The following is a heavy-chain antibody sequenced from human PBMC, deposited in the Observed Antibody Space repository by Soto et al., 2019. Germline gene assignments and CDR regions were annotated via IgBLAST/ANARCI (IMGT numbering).Heavy chain of an antibody. J-gene: IGHJ5*02. V-gene: IGHV4-39*01. D-gene: IGHD6-13*01. CDR1: GGSISSSSFH. CDR3: ARSERAAGTDWWFHP. Sequence: QLQLQESGPGLVKPSETLSLTCTVSGGSISSSSFHWGWIRQPPGKGLEWIGSIYYSGSTYYSPSLKRRVTISVDTSKNQFSLKLSSETAADTAVYYCARSERAAGTDWWFHPWGQGTLVTVSS. CDR2: IYYSGST.